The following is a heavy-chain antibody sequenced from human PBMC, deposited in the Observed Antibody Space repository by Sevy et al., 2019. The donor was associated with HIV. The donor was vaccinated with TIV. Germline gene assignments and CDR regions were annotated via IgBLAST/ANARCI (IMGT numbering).Heavy chain of an antibody. J-gene: IGHJ4*02. V-gene: IGHV4-38-2*01. D-gene: IGHD3-10*01. CDR2: VFHSGST. CDR3: ARHSHGSGTYYVPFDS. Sequence: SETLSLTCAVSGYSITSGYLWGWIRQPPGKGLEWIGCVFHSGSTYYNPSLNSRVIISVDTSKNQFSLKLNSVTAADTAVYYCARHSHGSGTYYVPFDSWGQGTLVTVSS. CDR1: GYSITSGYL.